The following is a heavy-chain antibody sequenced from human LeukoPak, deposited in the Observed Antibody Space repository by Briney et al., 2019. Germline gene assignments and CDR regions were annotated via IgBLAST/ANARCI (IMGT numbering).Heavy chain of an antibody. CDR1: GGSISSGSYY. CDR2: IYTSGST. J-gene: IGHJ6*02. CDR3: ARASSSWPYYYGMDV. V-gene: IGHV4-61*02. Sequence: SETLSLTCTVSGGSISSGSYYWSWIRQPAGKGLEWIVRIYTSGSTNYNPSLKSRVTISVDTSKNQFSLKLSSVTAADTAVYYCARASSSWPYYYGMDVWGQGTTVTVSS. D-gene: IGHD6-13*01.